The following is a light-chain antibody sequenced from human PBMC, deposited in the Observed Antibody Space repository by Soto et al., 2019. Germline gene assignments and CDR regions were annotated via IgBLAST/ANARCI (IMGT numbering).Light chain of an antibody. CDR1: QGISNY. V-gene: IGKV1-27*01. CDR3: QKFDSAPWT. CDR2: AAA. Sequence: DILMTQSPSSLSASVGDRVTITCRAGQGISNYLAWYQQKPSKVPKLLIYAAAILQSGVPSRFSGSGSGTDFTLTISSLQPEDVATYYCQKFDSAPWTFGQGTKVEIK. J-gene: IGKJ1*01.